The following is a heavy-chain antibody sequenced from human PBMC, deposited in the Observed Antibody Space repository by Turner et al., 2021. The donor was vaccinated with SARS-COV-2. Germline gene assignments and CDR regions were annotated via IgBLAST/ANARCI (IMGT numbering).Heavy chain of an antibody. V-gene: IGHV4-39*01. D-gene: IGHD3-10*01. CDR3: ARLPVGYYGSGSYYHYGMDV. CDR1: GGSISSSSYY. CDR2: VYYSGTT. J-gene: IGHJ6*02. Sequence: QLKLQESGPGLVKPSETLSLTCTVSGGSISSSSYYWGWMRQPPGKGRGGMGSVYYSGTTYDNPSHKSRVTISVATSKNQYFLKLSPVTAADTAEYYCARLPVGYYGSGSYYHYGMDVWGQGTTVTVSS.